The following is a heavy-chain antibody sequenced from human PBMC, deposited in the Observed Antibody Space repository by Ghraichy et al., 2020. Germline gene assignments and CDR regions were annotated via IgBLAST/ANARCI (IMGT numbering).Heavy chain of an antibody. CDR1: GGSVSSGSYY. Sequence: SETLSLTCTVSGGSVSSGSYYWSWIRQPPGKGLEWIGYIYYSGSTNYNPSLKSRVTISVDTSKNQFSLKLSSVTAADTAVYYCARVGADGWLGVAFDIWGQGTMVTVSS. D-gene: IGHD2-8*01. V-gene: IGHV4-61*01. CDR3: ARVGADGWLGVAFDI. J-gene: IGHJ3*02. CDR2: IYYSGST.